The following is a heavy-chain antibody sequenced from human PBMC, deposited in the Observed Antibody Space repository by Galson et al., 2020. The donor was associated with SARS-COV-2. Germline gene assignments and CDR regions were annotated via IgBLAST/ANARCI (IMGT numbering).Heavy chain of an antibody. CDR1: GFTFSSYA. D-gene: IGHD1-26*01. V-gene: IGHV3-23*01. J-gene: IGHJ3*02. Sequence: GGSLRLSCAASGFTFSSYAMTWVRQAPGKGLEWVSAISGSGGSTYYADSVKGRFTISRDNSKNTLYLQMNSLRAEDTAVYYCARISSKWELNAFDIWGQGTMVTVSS. CDR3: ARISSKWELNAFDI. CDR2: ISGSGGST.